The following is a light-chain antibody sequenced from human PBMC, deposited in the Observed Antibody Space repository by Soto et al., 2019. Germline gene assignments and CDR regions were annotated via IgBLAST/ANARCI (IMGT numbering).Light chain of an antibody. CDR3: QQAATFPLT. CDR1: QGISTY. J-gene: IGKJ4*01. CDR2: DAS. V-gene: IGKV1-12*01. Sequence: DIQMTQSPSSLSASVGDRVTITCRASQGISTYLVWYQQRQGRAPKLLIYDASSLLSGVPSRFSGSGSGTDFTLTISSLQPEDFATYYCQQAATFPLTFGGGTEVEIK.